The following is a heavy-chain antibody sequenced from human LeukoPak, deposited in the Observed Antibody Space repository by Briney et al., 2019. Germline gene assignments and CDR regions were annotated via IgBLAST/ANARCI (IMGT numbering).Heavy chain of an antibody. Sequence: SQTLSLTCTVSGNSISSGDNYWSWIRQPAGKGLEWIGRIYTSGSTNYNPSLKSRVTISVDTSKNQFSLKLSSVTAADTAVYYCARVDAAMVTGFDYWGQGTLVTVSS. CDR1: GNSISSGDNY. J-gene: IGHJ4*02. D-gene: IGHD5-18*01. CDR2: IYTSGST. CDR3: ARVDAAMVTGFDY. V-gene: IGHV4-61*02.